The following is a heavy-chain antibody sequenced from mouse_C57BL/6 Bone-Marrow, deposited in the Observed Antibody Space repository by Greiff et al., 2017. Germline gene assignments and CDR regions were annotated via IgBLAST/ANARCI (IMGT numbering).Heavy chain of an antibody. V-gene: IGHV1-63*01. J-gene: IGHJ4*01. CDR3: ARHSNYGYAMDY. CDR2: IYPGGGYT. D-gene: IGHD2-5*01. Sequence: QVQLQQSGAELVRPGTSVKMSCKASGYTFTNYWIGWAKQRPGHGLEWIGDIYPGGGYTNYNEKFKGKATLTADKSSSTAYMQFSSLTSEASAIYYCARHSNYGYAMDYWGQGTSVTVSS. CDR1: GYTFTNYW.